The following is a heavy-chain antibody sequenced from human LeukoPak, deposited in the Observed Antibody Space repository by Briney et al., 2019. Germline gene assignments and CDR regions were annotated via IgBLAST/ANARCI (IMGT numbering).Heavy chain of an antibody. CDR3: AREAQQLNYYYYYYMDV. J-gene: IGHJ6*03. CDR1: GFTFSDYY. V-gene: IGHV3-11*01. Sequence: GGSLRLSCAASGFTFSDYYMSWIRQAPGKGLEWVSYISSRGSTIYYADSVKGRFTISRDNAKNSLYLQMNSLRAEDTAVYYCAREAQQLNYYYYYYMDVWGKGTTVTVSS. CDR2: ISSRGSTI. D-gene: IGHD6-13*01.